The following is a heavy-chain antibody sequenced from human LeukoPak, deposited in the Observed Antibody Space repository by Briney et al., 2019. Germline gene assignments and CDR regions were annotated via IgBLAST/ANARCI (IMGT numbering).Heavy chain of an antibody. V-gene: IGHV1-24*01. CDR2: FDPEDGET. CDR3: ATAITMIVVHQFDY. D-gene: IGHD3-22*01. CDR1: GYTLTELS. Sequence: ASVKVSCKVSGYTLTELSMHWVRQAPGKGLEWMGGFDPEDGETIYAQKFQGRATMTEDTSTDTAYMELSSLRSEDTAVYYCATAITMIVVHQFDYWGQGTLVTVSS. J-gene: IGHJ4*02.